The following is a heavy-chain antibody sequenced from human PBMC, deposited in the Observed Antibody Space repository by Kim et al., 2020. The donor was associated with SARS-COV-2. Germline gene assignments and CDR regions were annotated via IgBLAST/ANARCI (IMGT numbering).Heavy chain of an antibody. V-gene: IGHV4-39*01. D-gene: IGHD3-22*01. J-gene: IGHJ4*02. CDR3: ARIDFGYYYDSSGYYYYFDY. CDR1: GGSISSSSYY. Sequence: SETLSLTCTVSGGSISSSSYYWGWIRQPPGKGLEWIGSIYYSGSTYYNPSLKSRVTISVDTSKNQFSLKLSSVTAADTAVYYCARIDFGYYYDSSGYYYYFDYWGQGTLVTVSS. CDR2: IYYSGST.